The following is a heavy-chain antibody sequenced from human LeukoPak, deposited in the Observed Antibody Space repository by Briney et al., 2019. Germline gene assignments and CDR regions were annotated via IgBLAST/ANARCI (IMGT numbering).Heavy chain of an antibody. CDR2: IRSKVYGGTT. D-gene: IGHD6-6*01. CDR3: TRDRNLRMYSSSSVSLEAYMDV. V-gene: IGHV3-49*04. Sequence: GGSLRLSCAASGFTFSSYWMSWVRQAPGKGLEWVGFIRSKVYGGTTEYAASVKGRFTISRDDSKSIAYLQMNSLKTEDTAVYYCTRDRNLRMYSSSSVSLEAYMDVWGKGTTVTVSS. J-gene: IGHJ6*03. CDR1: GFTFSSYW.